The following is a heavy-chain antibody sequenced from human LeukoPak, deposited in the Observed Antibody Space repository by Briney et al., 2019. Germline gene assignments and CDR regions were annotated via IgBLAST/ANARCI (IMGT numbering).Heavy chain of an antibody. CDR1: GFTFSSYA. CDR2: IRSKDHNYAT. Sequence: PGGSLRLSCAASGFTFSSYAMHWVRQASGKGLEWVGRIRSKDHNYATLYAASVKGRFTISRDDSKNTAYLQMNSLKIEDSAVYFCATPNDYGDYDFDYWGQGTLVTVSS. J-gene: IGHJ4*02. CDR3: ATPNDYGDYDFDY. V-gene: IGHV3-73*01. D-gene: IGHD4-17*01.